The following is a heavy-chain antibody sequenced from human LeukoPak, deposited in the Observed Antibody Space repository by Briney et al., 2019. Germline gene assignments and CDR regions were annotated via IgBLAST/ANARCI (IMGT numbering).Heavy chain of an antibody. Sequence: GASVKVSCKASGYTFTSYDINWVRQATGQGLEWMGWINPNSGGTNYAQKFQGRVTMTRDTSISTAYMELSRLRSDDTAVYYCARVGVGATISNGIDYWGQGTLVTVSS. J-gene: IGHJ4*02. CDR3: ARVGVGATISNGIDY. D-gene: IGHD1-26*01. CDR1: GYTFTSYD. V-gene: IGHV1-2*02. CDR2: INPNSGGT.